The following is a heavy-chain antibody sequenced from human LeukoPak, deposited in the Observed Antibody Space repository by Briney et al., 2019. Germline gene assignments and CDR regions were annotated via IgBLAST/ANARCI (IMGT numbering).Heavy chain of an antibody. CDR1: GYTFTSYG. J-gene: IGHJ4*02. V-gene: IGHV1-18*01. Sequence: ASVKVSCKASGYTFTSYGISWVRQAPGQGLEWMGWISAYNGNTNYAQKLQGRVTMTTDTSTSTAYMELRSLRSDDTALYYCARAAYDILTGDIFDYWGQGTLVTVSS. CDR3: ARAAYDILTGDIFDY. CDR2: ISAYNGNT. D-gene: IGHD3-9*01.